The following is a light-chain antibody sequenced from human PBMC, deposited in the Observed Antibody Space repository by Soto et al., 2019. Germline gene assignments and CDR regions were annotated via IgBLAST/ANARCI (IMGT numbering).Light chain of an antibody. CDR3: QQSYSTLALS. CDR2: AAS. V-gene: IGKV1-39*01. CDR1: QTISNY. Sequence: DIQMTQSPSSLSASVGDRVTITCRASQTISNYLNWYQQKPGKAPSLLIYAASSLQSGVPSRFRGSGSGTDFTLTISSLQPEDFAPYYCQQSYSTLALSFGGGTKVELK. J-gene: IGKJ4*01.